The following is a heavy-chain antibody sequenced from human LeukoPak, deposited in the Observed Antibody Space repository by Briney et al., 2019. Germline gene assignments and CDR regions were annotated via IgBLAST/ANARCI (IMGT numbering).Heavy chain of an antibody. V-gene: IGHV1-69*06. CDR3: ALASTGTFSALSYYYMDV. Sequence: ASVKVSCKASGGTFSTYGINWVRQAPGQGLEWMGGIIPIFGTTDYAQKFQGRVTITADKSASTAYMDLGSLRSGDTAVYYCALASTGTFSALSYYYMDVWGKGTTVTISS. CDR1: GGTFSTYG. J-gene: IGHJ6*03. CDR2: IIPIFGTT. D-gene: IGHD6-13*01.